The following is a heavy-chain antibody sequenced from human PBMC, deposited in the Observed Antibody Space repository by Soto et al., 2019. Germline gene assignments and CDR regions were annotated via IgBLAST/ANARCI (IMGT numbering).Heavy chain of an antibody. CDR2: IGTSGTPT. V-gene: IGHV3-23*01. D-gene: IGHD2-21*01. CDR1: GFTFRNYA. Sequence: GGSLRLSCIASGFTFRNYAMAWVRQAPGEDLEWASAIGTSGTPTLYADSVKSRFSISRDDSRNTVSLQMNSLGVEDTATYYCTRILWSSRRDALDIWGQGTTVTVSS. CDR3: TRILWSSRRDALDI. J-gene: IGHJ6*02.